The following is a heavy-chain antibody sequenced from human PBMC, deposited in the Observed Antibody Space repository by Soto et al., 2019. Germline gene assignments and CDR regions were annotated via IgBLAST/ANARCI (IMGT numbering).Heavy chain of an antibody. CDR3: AKEGSSGWQQLVHHYYYGMDV. CDR1: GFTFSSYG. D-gene: IGHD6-13*01. CDR2: ILYDGSNK. J-gene: IGHJ6*02. Sequence: QVQLVESGGGVVQPGRSLRLSCAASGFTFSSYGMHWVRQAPGKGLEWVAVILYDGSNKYYADSVKGRFTISRDNSKNTLYLQMNSLRAEDTAVYYCAKEGSSGWQQLVHHYYYGMDVWGQGTTVTVSS. V-gene: IGHV3-30*18.